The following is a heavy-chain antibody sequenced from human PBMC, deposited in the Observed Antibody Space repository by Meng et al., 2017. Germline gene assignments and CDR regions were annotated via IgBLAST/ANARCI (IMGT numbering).Heavy chain of an antibody. CDR3: ANYCGGDCSSFYYYAMDV. J-gene: IGHJ6*02. D-gene: IGHD2-21*02. V-gene: IGHV4-38-2*02. CDR1: GYSISSDYY. CDR2: IYHIGTT. Sequence: SETLSLTCTVSGYSISSDYYWGWIRQPPGKRLEWIGTIYHIGTTYYNPSLDSLKSRVTISVDTSKNQFSLKLSSVTAAGTAVYYCANYCGGDCSSFYYYAMDVWGRGTTVTVSS.